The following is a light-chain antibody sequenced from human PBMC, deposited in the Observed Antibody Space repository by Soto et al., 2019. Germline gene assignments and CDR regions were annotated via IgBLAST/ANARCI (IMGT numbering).Light chain of an antibody. V-gene: IGKV3-20*01. CDR2: GAS. J-gene: IGKJ5*01. CDR1: QSVSSSY. CDR3: QQYDDSIP. Sequence: EIVLTQSPDTLSLSPGESATLSCRASQSVSSSYFAWYQQKPGRAPRLLIYGASNRATGIPDRFSGSGSGTDFTLSISRLEPEDFAVFYCQQYDDSIPFGQGTRLEIE.